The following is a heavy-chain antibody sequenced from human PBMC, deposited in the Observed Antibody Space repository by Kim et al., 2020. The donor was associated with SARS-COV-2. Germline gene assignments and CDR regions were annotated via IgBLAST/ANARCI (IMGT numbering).Heavy chain of an antibody. CDR1: GGSISSSSYY. J-gene: IGHJ4*02. CDR2: IYYSGST. V-gene: IGHV4-39*07. CDR3: ARDSRNYYGSGSYPDY. D-gene: IGHD3-10*01. Sequence: SETLSLTCTVSGGSISSSSYYWGWIRQPPGKGLEWIGSIYYSGSTYYNPSLKSRVTISVDTSKNQFSLKLSSVTAADTAVYYCARDSRNYYGSGSYPDYWGQGTLVTVSS.